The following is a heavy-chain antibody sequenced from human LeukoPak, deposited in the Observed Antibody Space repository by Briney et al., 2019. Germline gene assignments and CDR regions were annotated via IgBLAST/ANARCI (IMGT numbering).Heavy chain of an antibody. CDR3: ARQGYSSGK. J-gene: IGHJ4*02. CDR2: IQRDGSEK. V-gene: IGHV3-7*01. Sequence: PGRSLRLSCAASGFTFSNDWMNWVRQAPGKGLEWVASIQRDGSEKYYVESVKGRCTISRDNAKNSLYLQMNSLRAEDTAVYYCARQGYSSGKWGQGTLVTVSS. D-gene: IGHD6-19*01. CDR1: GFTFSNDW.